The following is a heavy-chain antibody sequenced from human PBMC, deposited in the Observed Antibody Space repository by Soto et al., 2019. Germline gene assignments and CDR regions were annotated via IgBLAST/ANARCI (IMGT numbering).Heavy chain of an antibody. J-gene: IGHJ5*02. CDR3: AMEGSGPGWT. D-gene: IGHD3-10*01. Sequence: GGSLRLSCAASGFTFSDHYMDWVRQAPGKGLERVGRTRNKPNSYTTEYAASVRGRFTISSDDSKNSLYLQMNSLKTEDTAVYYCAMEGSGPGWTWGQGTLVTVSS. CDR2: TRNKPNSYTT. CDR1: GFTFSDHY. V-gene: IGHV3-72*01.